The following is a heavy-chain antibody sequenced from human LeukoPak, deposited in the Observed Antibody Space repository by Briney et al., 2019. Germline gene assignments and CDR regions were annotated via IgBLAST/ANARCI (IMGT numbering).Heavy chain of an antibody. D-gene: IGHD3-3*01. CDR2: ISAYNGNT. CDR3: ARELGFLEWLSYNWFDP. Sequence: GASVKVSCKASGYTFTSYGISWVRQAPGQGLEWMGWISAYNGNTNYAQKLQGRVTMTKDTSTSTAYMELRSLRSDDTAVYYCARELGFLEWLSYNWFDPWGQGTLVTVSS. J-gene: IGHJ5*02. CDR1: GYTFTSYG. V-gene: IGHV1-18*01.